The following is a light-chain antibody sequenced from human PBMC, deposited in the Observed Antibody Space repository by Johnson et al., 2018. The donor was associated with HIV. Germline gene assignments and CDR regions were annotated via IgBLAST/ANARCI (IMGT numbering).Light chain of an antibody. CDR1: SSNIGNNY. CDR2: DNN. V-gene: IGLV1-51*01. CDR3: GTWDSSLRGV. J-gene: IGLJ1*01. Sequence: QAVLTQPPSVSAAPGQKVTISCSGSSSNIGNNYVSWYQQLPVTAPKLLIYDNNKRPSGIPDRFSGSKSGTSATLGITGLQTGDEADYYCGTWDSSLRGVFGTGTKVTVL.